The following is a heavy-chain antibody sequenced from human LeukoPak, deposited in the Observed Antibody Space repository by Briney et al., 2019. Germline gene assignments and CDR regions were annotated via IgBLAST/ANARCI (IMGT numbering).Heavy chain of an antibody. CDR2: IYWDDDK. D-gene: IGHD4-17*01. V-gene: IGHV2-5*02. Sequence: TLSLTCTVSGDSISRSSDYWGWIRQPPGKALEWLALIYWDDDKRCSPSLKSRLTVTKDTSKNQVVLTMTNMDPVDTATYYCAHNPPHYGDSFDPWGQGTLVTVSS. J-gene: IGHJ5*02. CDR3: AHNPPHYGDSFDP. CDR1: GDSISRSSDY.